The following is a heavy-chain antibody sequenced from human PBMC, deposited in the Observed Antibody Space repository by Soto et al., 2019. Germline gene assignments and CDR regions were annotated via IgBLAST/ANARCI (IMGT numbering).Heavy chain of an antibody. Sequence: QLQLQESGPGLVKPSETLSLTCTVSGGSISSSSYYWGWIRQPPGKGLEWIGSIYYSGSTYYNPSLKSRVTISVDTSKNQFSLKLSSVTAADTAVYYCARDNPTNYYYYYGMDVWGQGTTVTVSS. CDR1: GGSISSSSYY. V-gene: IGHV4-39*02. CDR3: ARDNPTNYYYYYGMDV. J-gene: IGHJ6*02. CDR2: IYYSGST.